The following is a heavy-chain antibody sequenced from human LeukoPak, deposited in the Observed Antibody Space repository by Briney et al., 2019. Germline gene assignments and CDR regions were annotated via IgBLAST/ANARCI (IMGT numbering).Heavy chain of an antibody. Sequence: ASVKVSCKASGGTFSSYAISWVRQAPGQGLEWMGGIIPIFGTANYAQKFQGRVTITADESTSTAYMELSSLRSEDTAVYYCAREVAGRLYFDHWGQGTLVTVSS. CDR2: IIPIFGTA. D-gene: IGHD6-19*01. V-gene: IGHV1-69*13. CDR3: AREVAGRLYFDH. J-gene: IGHJ4*02. CDR1: GGTFSSYA.